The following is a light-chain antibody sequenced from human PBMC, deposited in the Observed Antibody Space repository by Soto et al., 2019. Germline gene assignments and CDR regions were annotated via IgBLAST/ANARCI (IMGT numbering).Light chain of an antibody. CDR3: QSYDRSLRTYV. J-gene: IGLJ1*01. Sequence: QSVLTQPPSVSGGPGQRVTISCSGSSSNIGAGYDVNWYRQLPGTAPKLLIYGNSDRPSGVPDRFSGSKSGTSASLAITGLQAEDEADYFCQSYDRSLRTYVFGTATKLTVL. CDR1: SSNIGAGYD. CDR2: GNS. V-gene: IGLV1-40*01.